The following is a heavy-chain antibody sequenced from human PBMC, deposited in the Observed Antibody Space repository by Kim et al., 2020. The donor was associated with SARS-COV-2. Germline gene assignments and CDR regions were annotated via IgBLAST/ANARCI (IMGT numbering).Heavy chain of an antibody. CDR1: GFTLNDYD. J-gene: IGHJ4*02. CDR3: ARHYDFWSGFYYFDY. Sequence: GGSLRLSCAASGFTLNDYDMSWIRQAPGKGLEWVAHISSSGDTKYYAGSVKGRFTISRDNAKKSLYLQMNSLTADDTAIYYCARHYDFWSGFYYFDYWGQGTLVTVTS. V-gene: IGHV3-11*01. D-gene: IGHD3-3*01. CDR2: ISSSGDTK.